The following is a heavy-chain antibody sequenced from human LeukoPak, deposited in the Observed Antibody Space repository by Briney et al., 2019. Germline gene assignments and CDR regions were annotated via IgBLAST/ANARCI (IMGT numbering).Heavy chain of an antibody. D-gene: IGHD4-11*01. CDR3: ARDDSTGGLYFDY. J-gene: IGHJ4*02. Sequence: GRSLRLSCAASGFTFSSYGMHWIRQAPGKGLEWVSCISSGSSYTNYTDSVKGRFTISRDNARNSLHLEMNSLRPEDTAGYYCARDDSTGGLYFDYWGQGTLVTVSP. V-gene: IGHV3-21*04. CDR2: ISSGSSYT. CDR1: GFTFSSYG.